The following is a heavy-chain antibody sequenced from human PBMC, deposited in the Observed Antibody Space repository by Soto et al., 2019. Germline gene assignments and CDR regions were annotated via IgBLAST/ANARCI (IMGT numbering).Heavy chain of an antibody. CDR3: ARGQGYYDSSGYTGGALGY. D-gene: IGHD3-22*01. CDR2: INPSGGST. CDR1: GYTFTSYY. J-gene: IGHJ4*02. V-gene: IGHV1-46*01. Sequence: ASVKVSCKASGYTFTSYYMHWVRQAPGQGLEWMGIINPSGGSTSYAQKFQGRVTMTRDTSTSTVYMELSSLRSEDTAVYCCARGQGYYDSSGYTGGALGYWGQGTLVTVSS.